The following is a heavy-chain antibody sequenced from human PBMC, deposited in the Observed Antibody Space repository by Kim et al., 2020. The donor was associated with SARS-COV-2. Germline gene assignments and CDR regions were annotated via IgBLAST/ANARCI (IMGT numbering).Heavy chain of an antibody. J-gene: IGHJ4*02. D-gene: IGHD3-22*01. Sequence: QKVQGRVTITRDTSASTAYMGMSSLGAEDTAVYYCASQEGYDSSGYYFDYWGQGTLVTVSS. V-gene: IGHV1-3*01. CDR3: ASQEGYDSSGYYFDY.